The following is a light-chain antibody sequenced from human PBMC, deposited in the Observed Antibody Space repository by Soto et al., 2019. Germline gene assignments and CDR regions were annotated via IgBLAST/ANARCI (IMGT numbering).Light chain of an antibody. V-gene: IGKV3-15*01. CDR1: QSVSTN. CDR2: GAS. CDR3: QQYNNWPPYT. J-gene: IGKJ2*01. Sequence: ERVMTQSPATLSVSPGERVTLSCRASQSVSTNLAWYQQKPGQAPRLLIYGASTRGTGIPARFSGSGSGTECTLTISSLQSEDFAVYYCQQYNNWPPYTFGQGTKLEIK.